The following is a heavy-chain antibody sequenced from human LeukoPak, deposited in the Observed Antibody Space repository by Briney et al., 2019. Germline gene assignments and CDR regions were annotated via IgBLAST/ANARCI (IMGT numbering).Heavy chain of an antibody. CDR1: GYTFTTYG. V-gene: IGHV7-4-1*02. D-gene: IGHD3-10*01. CDR2: INTNTGNP. Sequence: GASVKVSCKASGYTFTTYGVNWVRQAPGQGLEWMGWINTNTGNPTYAQGFTGRFVFSLDTSVSTAYLQISSLKAEDTAVYYCVRDNYYHYDYWGQGTLVTVSS. CDR3: VRDNYYHYDY. J-gene: IGHJ4*02.